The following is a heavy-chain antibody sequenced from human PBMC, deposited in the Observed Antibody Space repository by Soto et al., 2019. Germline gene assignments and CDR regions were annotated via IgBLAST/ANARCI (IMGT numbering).Heavy chain of an antibody. Sequence: QVQLVESGGGVVQPGRSLRLSCAASGFTFSSYGMHWVRQAPGKGLEWVAIISYDGSNTYYADSVKGRFTISRDNSKNTLYLQMNGLRAEDSSVYYCAKEGGLSGSYYISSSYYFGYWGQGTLVTVSS. D-gene: IGHD1-26*01. V-gene: IGHV3-30*18. CDR1: GFTFSSYG. CDR2: ISYDGSNT. CDR3: AKEGGLSGSYYISSSYYFGY. J-gene: IGHJ4*02.